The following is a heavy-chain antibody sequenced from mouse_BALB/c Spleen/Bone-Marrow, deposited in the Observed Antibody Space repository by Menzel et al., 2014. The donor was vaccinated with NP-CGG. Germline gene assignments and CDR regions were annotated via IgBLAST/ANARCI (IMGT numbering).Heavy chain of an antibody. CDR1: GYTFTSYW. D-gene: IGHD2-4*01. Sequence: VQLQESGAELVKPGAPVKLSCKASGYTFTSYWMNWVKQRPGRGLEWIGRIDPSDSETHYNQKLKDKASLTVDKSSSTAYIQLSSLTSEDSAVYYCARFPIYYDSGGAMDYWGQGTSVTVSS. CDR2: IDPSDSET. V-gene: IGHV1-69*02. J-gene: IGHJ4*01. CDR3: ARFPIYYDSGGAMDY.